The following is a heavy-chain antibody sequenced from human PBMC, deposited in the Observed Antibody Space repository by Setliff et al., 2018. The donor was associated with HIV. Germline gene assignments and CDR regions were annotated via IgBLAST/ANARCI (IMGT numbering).Heavy chain of an antibody. V-gene: IGHV5-51*01. J-gene: IGHJ6*03. D-gene: IGHD2-2*01. CDR3: ARHLGLPDATDYMDV. CDR1: GYSFTSYW. CDR2: IYPGDSET. Sequence: GESLKISCKGSGYSFTSYWIGWVRQMPGKGLEWMGIIYPGDSETTYSPSFQGQVTISADQSVSTAYLQRSSLKASDNAIYDCARHLGLPDATDYMDVWGKGTTVTVSS.